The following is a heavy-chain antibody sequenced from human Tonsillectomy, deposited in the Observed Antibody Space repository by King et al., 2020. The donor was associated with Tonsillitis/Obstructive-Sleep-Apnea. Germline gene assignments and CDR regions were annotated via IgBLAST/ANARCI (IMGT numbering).Heavy chain of an antibody. CDR1: GGSISSYY. Sequence: QVQLQESGPGLVKPSETLSLTCTVSGGSISSYYWSWIRQPPGKGLEWIGYIYYSGSTNYNPSLNTRVTISVDTSKNQFSLKLSSVTAAVTAVYYCARYTVLVPAAIDRGRWFDPWGQGTRLTVSS. J-gene: IGHJ5*02. CDR2: IYYSGST. D-gene: IGHD2-2*02. V-gene: IGHV4-59*08. CDR3: ARYTVLVPAAIDRGRWFDP.